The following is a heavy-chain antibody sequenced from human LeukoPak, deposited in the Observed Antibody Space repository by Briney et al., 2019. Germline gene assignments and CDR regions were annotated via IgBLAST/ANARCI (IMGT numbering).Heavy chain of an antibody. V-gene: IGHV1-69*05. CDR2: IIPIFGTA. D-gene: IGHD3-3*01. Sequence: ASVKVSCKASGYTFTGYYMHWVRQAPGQGLEWMGGIIPIFGTANYAQKFQGRVTITTDDSTSTAYMELSSLRSEDTAVYYCATCADFWSGYCGWFDPWGQGTLVTVSS. CDR3: ATCADFWSGYCGWFDP. J-gene: IGHJ5*02. CDR1: GYTFTGYY.